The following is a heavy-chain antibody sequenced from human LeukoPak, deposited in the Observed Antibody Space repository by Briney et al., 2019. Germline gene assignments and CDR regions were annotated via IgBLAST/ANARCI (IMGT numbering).Heavy chain of an antibody. CDR1: GGSISSYY. V-gene: IGHV4-59*01. Sequence: PSETLSLTCTVSGGSISSYYWSWIRQPPGKGLEWTGYIYYSGSTNYNPSLKSRVTISVDTSKNQFSLKLSSVTAADMAVYYCAREVPCSSTSCYAMGWFDPWGQGTLVTVSS. J-gene: IGHJ5*02. D-gene: IGHD2-2*01. CDR2: IYYSGST. CDR3: AREVPCSSTSCYAMGWFDP.